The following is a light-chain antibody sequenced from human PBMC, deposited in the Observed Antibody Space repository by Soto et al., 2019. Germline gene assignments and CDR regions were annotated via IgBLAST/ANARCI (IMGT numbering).Light chain of an antibody. CDR3: QQRSNWARYT. J-gene: IGKJ2*01. CDR1: QSVSSY. V-gene: IGKV3-11*01. CDR2: DAS. Sequence: EIVLTQSPATLSLSPGERATLSCRASQSVSSYLAWYQQKPGQAPRLLIYDASNRATGIPARFSGSGSGTDFSLTINSIEPEDFAVYYCQQRSNWARYTFGQGTKLEIK.